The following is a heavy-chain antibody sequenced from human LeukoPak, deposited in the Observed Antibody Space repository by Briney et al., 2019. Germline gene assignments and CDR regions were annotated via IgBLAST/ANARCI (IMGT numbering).Heavy chain of an antibody. J-gene: IGHJ6*02. Sequence: SGRSRRLSCAASGFTFSSYAMHWVRQAPGKGREGGAVISYVGSNKYYADSVKGRFTISRDNSKNKMYLQLNSLRAEDTAVYYCAREDSTAPYYHYGMDVWGQGTPVTVSS. CDR1: GFTFSSYA. CDR2: ISYVGSNK. CDR3: AREDSTAPYYHYGMDV. V-gene: IGHV3-30-3*01. D-gene: IGHD2-2*01.